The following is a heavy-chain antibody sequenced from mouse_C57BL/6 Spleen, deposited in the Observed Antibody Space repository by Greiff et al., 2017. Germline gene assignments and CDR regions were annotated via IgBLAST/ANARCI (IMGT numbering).Heavy chain of an antibody. V-gene: IGHV5-2*01. Sequence: EVQLVESGGGLVQPGESLKLSCESNEYEFPSHDMSWVRKTPEKRLELVAALNSDGGSTYYPAPMERRFISSRDNTKKTLYLQMSSLRSEDTAWYDGARHGDGWAWLAYWGQGTLVTVSA. CDR3: ARHGDGWAWLAY. CDR1: EYEFPSHD. CDR2: LNSDGGST. J-gene: IGHJ3*01. D-gene: IGHD2-3*01.